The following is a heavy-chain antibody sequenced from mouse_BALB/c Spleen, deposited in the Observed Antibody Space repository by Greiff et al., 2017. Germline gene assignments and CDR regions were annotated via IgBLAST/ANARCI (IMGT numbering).Heavy chain of an antibody. Sequence: VQLKESGAELVRSGASVKLSCTASGFNIKDYYMHWVKQRPEQGLEWIGWIDPENGDTEYAPKFQGKATMTADTSSNTAYLQLSSLTSEDTAVYYCSYYGSSLDYWGQGTTLTVSS. D-gene: IGHD1-1*01. CDR2: IDPENGDT. J-gene: IGHJ2*01. V-gene: IGHV14-4*02. CDR3: SYYGSSLDY. CDR1: GFNIKDYY.